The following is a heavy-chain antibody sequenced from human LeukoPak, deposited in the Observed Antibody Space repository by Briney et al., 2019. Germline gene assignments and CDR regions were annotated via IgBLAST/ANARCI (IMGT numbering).Heavy chain of an antibody. CDR1: GYSFSSYW. V-gene: IGHV5-51*01. CDR3: ARGFYCSSTSCYYWFDP. CDR2: IYPGDSDT. Sequence: GESLKISCKGGGYSFSSYWIGWVRQMPGKGLEWMGIIYPGDSDTRYSPSFQGQVTISADKSISTAYLQWRSLKASDTAMYYCARGFYCSSTSCYYWFDPWGQGTLVTVSS. J-gene: IGHJ5*02. D-gene: IGHD2-2*01.